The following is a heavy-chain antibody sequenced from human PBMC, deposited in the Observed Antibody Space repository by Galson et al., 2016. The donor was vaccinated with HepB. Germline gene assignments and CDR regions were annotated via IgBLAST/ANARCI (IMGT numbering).Heavy chain of an antibody. V-gene: IGHV2-5*01. J-gene: IGHJ5*02. CDR2: IYSNDDK. CDR3: AHGSGWGFDP. Sequence: PALVKPTQTLTLTCSFSGFSFTTSGLRVGWIRQPPGKALEWLALIYSNDDKSYSPSLKNRLTITKDTSKNQVVLTLANVDPVDTGTYFCAHGSGWGFDPWGQGTLVTVS. D-gene: IGHD1-14*01. CDR1: GFSFTTSGLR.